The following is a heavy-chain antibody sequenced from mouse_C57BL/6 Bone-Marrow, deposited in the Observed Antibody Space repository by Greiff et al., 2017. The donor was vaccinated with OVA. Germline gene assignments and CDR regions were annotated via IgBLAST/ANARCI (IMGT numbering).Heavy chain of an antibody. Sequence: QVQLKQSGAELVRPGTSVKVSCKASGYAFPNYLIEWVKQRPGQGLEWIGVINPGSGGTNYNEKFKGKATLTADKSSSHAYMQLSSLTSEDSAVYFCARPTTVGYYAMDYWGQGTSVTVSS. D-gene: IGHD1-1*01. V-gene: IGHV1-54*01. CDR3: ARPTTVGYYAMDY. CDR1: GYAFPNYL. CDR2: INPGSGGT. J-gene: IGHJ4*01.